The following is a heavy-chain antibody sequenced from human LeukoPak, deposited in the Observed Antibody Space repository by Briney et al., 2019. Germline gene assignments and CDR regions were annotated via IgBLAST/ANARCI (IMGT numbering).Heavy chain of an antibody. CDR2: INPNSGGT. J-gene: IGHJ3*02. Sequence: GASVKVSCKASGYTFTSYGISWVRQAPGQGLEWMGWINPNSGGTNYAQKFQGRVTMTRDTSISTAYMELSRLRSDDTAVYYCARDRSITMIVVVIDDAFDIWGQGTMVTVSS. D-gene: IGHD3-22*01. CDR3: ARDRSITMIVVVIDDAFDI. V-gene: IGHV1-2*02. CDR1: GYTFTSYG.